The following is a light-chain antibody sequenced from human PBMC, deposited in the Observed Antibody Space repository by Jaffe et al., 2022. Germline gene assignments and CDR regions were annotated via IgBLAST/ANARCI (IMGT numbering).Light chain of an antibody. J-gene: IGKJ3*01. V-gene: IGKV4-1*01. CDR2: WAS. CDR3: QQQYSSQFT. Sequence: DIVMTQSPDSLAVSLGERATINCKSSQSLLLTSDNNNRLAWYQQKPGQPPKLLIYWASTRESGVPDRFSGSGSGTDFTLTISSLQAEDVAVYYCQQQYSSQFTFGPGTKVDIK. CDR1: QSLLLTSDNNNR.